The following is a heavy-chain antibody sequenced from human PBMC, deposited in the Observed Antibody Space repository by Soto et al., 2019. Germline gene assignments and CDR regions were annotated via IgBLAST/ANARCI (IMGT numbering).Heavy chain of an antibody. J-gene: IGHJ4*02. Sequence: QVQLVQSGAEVKKPGSSVKVSCKASGGTFSSYAISWVRQAPGQGLAWMGGIIPIFGTANYAQKFQGRVTITADESTSTAYMELSSLRSEDTAVYYCARERGEPGNVVVTAFDYWGQGTLVTVSS. CDR1: GGTFSSYA. V-gene: IGHV1-69*01. CDR3: ARERGEPGNVVVTAFDY. D-gene: IGHD2-21*02. CDR2: IIPIFGTA.